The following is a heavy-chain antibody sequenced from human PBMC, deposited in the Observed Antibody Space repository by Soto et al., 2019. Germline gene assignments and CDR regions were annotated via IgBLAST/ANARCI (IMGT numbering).Heavy chain of an antibody. Sequence: GESLKISCKGSGYSYTSYWIGWVRQRPGRGLGWMGIINPAHSDTNYSPSFQGQVTISADRSTSNAFLQWSSLKASDTAMYYCVRRAEGRPGDGYYYVALDVWGQGTTVTVSS. D-gene: IGHD6-6*01. V-gene: IGHV5-51*01. CDR3: VRRAEGRPGDGYYYVALDV. CDR2: INPAHSDT. J-gene: IGHJ6*02. CDR1: GYSYTSYW.